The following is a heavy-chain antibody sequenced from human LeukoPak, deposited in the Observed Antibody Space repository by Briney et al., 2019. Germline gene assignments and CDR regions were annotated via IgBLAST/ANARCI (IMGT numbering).Heavy chain of an antibody. D-gene: IGHD5/OR15-5a*01. J-gene: IGHJ4*02. CDR3: ARFDQVSETAGGY. CDR1: GYTFTSYG. Sequence: ASVKVSCKASGYTFTSYGISWVRQAPGQGLEWMGWINPHSGGTNYAQNFQGRVTMTRDTSISTAHMELSRLRSDDTAVYYCARFDQVSETAGGYWGQGTLVTVSS. CDR2: INPHSGGT. V-gene: IGHV1-2*02.